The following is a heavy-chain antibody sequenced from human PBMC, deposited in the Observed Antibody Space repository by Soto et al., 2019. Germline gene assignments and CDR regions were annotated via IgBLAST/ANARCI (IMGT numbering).Heavy chain of an antibody. CDR1: GFTFSSYG. CDR3: AKWLVAATHGHYYYYGMDV. Sequence: QVQLVESGGGVVQPGRSLRLSCAASGFTFSSYGMHWVRQAPGKGLEWVAVISYDGSNKYYADSVKGRFTISRDNSKNTLYLQMNSLRAEDTAVYYCAKWLVAATHGHYYYYGMDVW. J-gene: IGHJ6*01. D-gene: IGHD2-15*01. V-gene: IGHV3-30*18. CDR2: ISYDGSNK.